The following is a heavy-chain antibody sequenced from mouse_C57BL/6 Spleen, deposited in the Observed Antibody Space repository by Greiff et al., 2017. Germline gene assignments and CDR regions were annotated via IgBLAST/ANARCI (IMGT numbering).Heavy chain of an antibody. J-gene: IGHJ1*03. Sequence: QVQLQQSGAELVMPGASVKLSCKASGYTFTSYWMHWVKQRPGQGLEWIGEIDPGDGYTNYNEKFKGKSTLTVDKSSSTAYMPLSSLTSGDSAVYYGANLCGSSYEYVDDWGKGTPVTVSA. CDR1: GYTFTSYW. D-gene: IGHD1-1*01. CDR3: ANLCGSSYEYVDD. V-gene: IGHV1-69*01. CDR2: IDPGDGYT.